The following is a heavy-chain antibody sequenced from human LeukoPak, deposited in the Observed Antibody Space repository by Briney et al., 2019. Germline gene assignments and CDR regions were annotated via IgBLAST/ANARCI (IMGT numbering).Heavy chain of an antibody. CDR2: IIPIFGTA. V-gene: IGHV1-69*06. CDR3: ARESIAAAGLWYFDY. J-gene: IGHJ4*02. Sequence: GASVTVSCKASGGTFSSYAISWVRQAPGQGLEWMGRIIPIFGTANYAQKFQGRVTITADKSTSTAYMELSSLRSEDTAVYYCARESIAAAGLWYFDYWGQGTLVTVSS. CDR1: GGTFSSYA. D-gene: IGHD6-13*01.